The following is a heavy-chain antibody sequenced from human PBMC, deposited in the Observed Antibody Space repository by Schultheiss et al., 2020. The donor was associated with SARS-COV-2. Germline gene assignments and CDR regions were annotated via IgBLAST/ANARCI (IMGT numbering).Heavy chain of an antibody. CDR3: ARDRRYYGWFDP. CDR1: GFTFSDYY. V-gene: IGHV3-11*06. J-gene: IGHJ5*02. D-gene: IGHD2/OR15-2a*01. Sequence: GGSLRLSCAASGFTFSDYYMSWIRQAPGKGLEWVSSISSSSSYIYYADSVKGRFTISRDNAKNSLYLQMNSLRAEDTAVYYCARDRRYYGWFDPWGQGTLVTVSS. CDR2: ISSSSSYI.